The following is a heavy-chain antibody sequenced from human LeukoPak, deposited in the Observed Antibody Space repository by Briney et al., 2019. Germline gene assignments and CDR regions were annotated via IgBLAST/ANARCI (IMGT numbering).Heavy chain of an antibody. Sequence: GSLRLSCAASGLTVSSNYMSWVRQAPGKGLEWVSVIYSGGSTYYADSVKGRFTISRDNSKNTLYLQMNSLRAEDTAVYYCARNGRDQWLASDYWGQGTLVTVSS. CDR3: ARNGRDQWLASDY. CDR1: GLTVSSNY. J-gene: IGHJ4*02. V-gene: IGHV3-53*01. CDR2: IYSGGST. D-gene: IGHD6-19*01.